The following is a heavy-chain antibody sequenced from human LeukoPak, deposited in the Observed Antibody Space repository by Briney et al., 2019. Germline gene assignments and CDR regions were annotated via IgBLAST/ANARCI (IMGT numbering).Heavy chain of an antibody. D-gene: IGHD3-10*01. V-gene: IGHV1-8*01. CDR2: MNPNSGNT. J-gene: IGHJ3*02. CDR3: ARVGRKSRHAFDI. Sequence: ASVKVSCKASGYTFTSYDINWVRQATGQGLEWMGWMNPNSGNTGYAQKFLGRVTMTRNTSISTAYMELSSLRSEDTAVYYCARVGRKSRHAFDIWGQGTMVTVSS. CDR1: GYTFTSYD.